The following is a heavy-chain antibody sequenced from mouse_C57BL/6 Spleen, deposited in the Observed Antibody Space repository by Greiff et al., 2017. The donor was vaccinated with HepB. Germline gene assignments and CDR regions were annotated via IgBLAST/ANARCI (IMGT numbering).Heavy chain of an antibody. CDR1: GYTFTDYY. Sequence: VQLQQSGPELVKPGASVKISCKASGYTFTDYYMNWVKQSHGKSLEWIGDINPNNGGTSYNQKFKGKATLTVDKSSSTAYMELRSLTSEDSAVYYCAEGYGSSWGYGGQGTTLTVSS. V-gene: IGHV1-26*01. D-gene: IGHD1-1*01. CDR2: INPNNGGT. CDR3: AEGYGSSWGY. J-gene: IGHJ2*01.